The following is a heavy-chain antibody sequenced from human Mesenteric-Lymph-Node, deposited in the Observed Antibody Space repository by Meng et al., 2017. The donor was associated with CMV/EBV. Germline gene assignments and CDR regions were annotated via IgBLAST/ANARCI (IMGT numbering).Heavy chain of an antibody. CDR1: FRCSS. V-gene: IGHV3-30*09. CDR2: ISYDGSNK. Sequence: FRCSSMHWVPQAPGKGLEWVAIISYDGSNKYYADSVKGRFAISRDNSKNTLYLQMNSLRAEDTAVYYCARDNGYCDTTRCYSSWFDPWGQGTLVTVSS. J-gene: IGHJ5*02. CDR3: ARDNGYCDTTRCYSSWFDP. D-gene: IGHD2-2*01.